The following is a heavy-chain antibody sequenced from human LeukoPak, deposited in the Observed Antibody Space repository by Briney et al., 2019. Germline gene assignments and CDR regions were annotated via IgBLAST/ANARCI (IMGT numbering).Heavy chain of an antibody. CDR3: ARAWKVVRTTVTTWFDP. CDR2: ISGSGGST. CDR1: GITLSNYG. V-gene: IGHV3-23*01. Sequence: GGSLRLSCRVSGITLSNYGMSWVRQAPGKGLEWVAGISGSGGSTNYADSVKGRFTISRDNPKNTLYLQMTSLRAEDTAVYYCARAWKVVRTTVTTWFDPWGQGTLVTVSS. J-gene: IGHJ5*02. D-gene: IGHD4-17*01.